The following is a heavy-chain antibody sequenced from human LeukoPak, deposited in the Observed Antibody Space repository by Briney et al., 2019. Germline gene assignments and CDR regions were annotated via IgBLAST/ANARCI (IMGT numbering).Heavy chain of an antibody. J-gene: IGHJ4*02. V-gene: IGHV4-30-4*08. CDR2: ICYSGTT. Sequence: SQTLSLTCTVSGASISSGGYCWSWIRQHPGKGLEWIGYICYSGTTYYNPSLKSRVTISVDTSKNQFSLKLSSVTATDTAVYYCARRYYYDSSGYQYYFDYWGQGTLVTVSS. CDR1: GASISSGGYC. D-gene: IGHD3-22*01. CDR3: ARRYYYDSSGYQYYFDY.